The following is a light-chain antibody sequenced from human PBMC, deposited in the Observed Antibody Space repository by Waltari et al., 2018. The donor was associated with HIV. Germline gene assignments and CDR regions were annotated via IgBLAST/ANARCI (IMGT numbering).Light chain of an antibody. J-gene: IGLJ2*01. Sequence: QAGLTQPPSVSKGLRQTATLTCTGNSNNVGNQGAAWLQQHQGHPTQLLSYRNNNRPSGISERLSASRSGNTASLTITGLQPEDEADYYCSAWDSSLSAVVFGGGTKLTVL. CDR1: SNNVGNQG. CDR2: RNN. CDR3: SAWDSSLSAVV. V-gene: IGLV10-54*01.